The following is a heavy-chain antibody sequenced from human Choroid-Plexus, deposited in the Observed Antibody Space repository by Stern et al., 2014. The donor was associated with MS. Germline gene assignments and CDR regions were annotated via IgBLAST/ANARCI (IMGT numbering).Heavy chain of an antibody. J-gene: IGHJ5*02. CDR3: AKDRQYLTYFFDH. CDR2: VSYDGSNK. Sequence: DQLVESGGGVVQPGRPLRLSCVASGFTLGSCAMHWVRQAPGKGLEWVAGVSYDGSNKYYADSVKGRFTISRDNSQNTLYMQMSSLRPEDTAVYYCAKDRQYLTYFFDHWGQGSLVNVSS. D-gene: IGHD2/OR15-2a*01. CDR1: GFTLGSCA. V-gene: IGHV3-30*18.